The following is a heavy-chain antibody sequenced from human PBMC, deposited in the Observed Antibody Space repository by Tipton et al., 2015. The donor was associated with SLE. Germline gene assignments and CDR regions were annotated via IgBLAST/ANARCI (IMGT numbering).Heavy chain of an antibody. CDR3: ARGGDTYFYDGSGYRSDFDV. Sequence: TLSLTCTVSGGSISSGGYYWTWIRQLPGKGLEWIGYIYYSGNTYYNLSLGSRLTISVDTSKDQFSLRLTSVTAADTAVYYCARGGDTYFYDGSGYRSDFDVWGPGTMVTVSS. V-gene: IGHV4-31*03. J-gene: IGHJ3*01. CDR1: GGSISSGGYY. D-gene: IGHD3-22*01. CDR2: IYYSGNT.